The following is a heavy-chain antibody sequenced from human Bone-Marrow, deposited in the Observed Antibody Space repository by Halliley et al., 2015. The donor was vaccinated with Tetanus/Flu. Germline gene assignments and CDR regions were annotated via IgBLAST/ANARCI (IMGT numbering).Heavy chain of an antibody. Sequence: LVKPSETLTLTCVVSAGTISSNNWWTWVRQPPGRGLEWIGDIYHGGTTNYNPSLKSRVDISVDKSKNEFSMRLKSVTAADTAVYFCARGGRAGYFYYTALDVWGRGTTVTVS. CDR2: IYHGGTT. CDR1: AGTISSNNW. V-gene: IGHV4-4*02. CDR3: ARGGRAGYFYYTALDV. J-gene: IGHJ6*02.